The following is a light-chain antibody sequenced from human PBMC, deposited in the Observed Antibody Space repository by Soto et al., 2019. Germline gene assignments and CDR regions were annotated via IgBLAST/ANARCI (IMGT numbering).Light chain of an antibody. CDR1: QRITTY. V-gene: IGKV1-39*01. Sequence: IHMTQSQSSLSASVGDRVTITCRASQRITTYLNWYQQQPGKAPKLLLSTAGTLQRGAPSRFSGSGSGTDFTLTMTTLQPQDFATYFCQQSYSTPYTFGPGTKLEIK. J-gene: IGKJ2*01. CDR2: TAG. CDR3: QQSYSTPYT.